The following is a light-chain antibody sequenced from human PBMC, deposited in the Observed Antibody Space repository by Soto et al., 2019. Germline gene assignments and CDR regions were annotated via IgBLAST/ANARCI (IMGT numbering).Light chain of an antibody. Sequence: EIVMTQSPATLSVSPGGRATLSCRASQSVSSNLAWYRQKPGQTPRLLIYGASTRATGFPARFSGSGSGTEFTLTISSLQSEDFAVYYCHQYNNWPGTFGQGTKVEIK. CDR1: QSVSSN. V-gene: IGKV3-15*01. CDR3: HQYNNWPGT. J-gene: IGKJ1*01. CDR2: GAS.